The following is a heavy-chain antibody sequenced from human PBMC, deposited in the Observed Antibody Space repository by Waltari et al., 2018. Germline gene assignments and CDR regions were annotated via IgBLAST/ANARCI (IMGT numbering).Heavy chain of an antibody. J-gene: IGHJ4*02. CDR3: TTEWGYDFWSGYYTRYYFDY. V-gene: IGHV3-15*01. CDR1: GFPFSNAW. D-gene: IGHD3-3*01. CDR2: INSKTDGRTT. Sequence: EVQLVESGGGLVKPGGSLRLSCAASGFPFSNAWMSWVRQSPGQRLAWVGRINSKTDGRTTDYAAPVKGRFTISRDDSKNTLYLQMYSLKTEDTAVYYCTTEWGYDFWSGYYTRYYFDYWGQGTLVTVSS.